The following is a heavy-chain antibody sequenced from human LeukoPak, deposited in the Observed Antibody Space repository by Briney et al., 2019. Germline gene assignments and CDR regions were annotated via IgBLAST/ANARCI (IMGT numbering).Heavy chain of an antibody. CDR3: ARGYYRADY. CDR1: GFTFSSYA. V-gene: IGHV3-48*02. J-gene: IGHJ4*02. CDR2: ISSSSSTI. D-gene: IGHD2/OR15-2a*01. Sequence: GGSLRLSCAASGFTFSSYAMSWVRQAPGKGLEWVSYISSSSSTIYYADSVKGRFTISRDNAKNSLYLQVNSLRDEDTAVYYCARGYYRADYWGQGTLVTVSS.